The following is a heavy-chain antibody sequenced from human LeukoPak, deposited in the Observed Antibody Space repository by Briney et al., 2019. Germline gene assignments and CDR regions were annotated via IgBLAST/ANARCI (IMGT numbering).Heavy chain of an antibody. CDR2: ISTSSSYI. J-gene: IGHJ6*03. CDR1: GFTFSSYY. Sequence: GGSLRLSCAASGFTFSSYYMNWVRQAPGKGLEWVSSISTSSSYIYYADSVKGRFTISRDNTKNSLYLQMNSLRAEDTAVYYCTRATRENKRYHYDMDVWGKGNTVTVSS. V-gene: IGHV3-21*01. CDR3: TRATRENKRYHYDMDV. D-gene: IGHD1/OR15-1a*01.